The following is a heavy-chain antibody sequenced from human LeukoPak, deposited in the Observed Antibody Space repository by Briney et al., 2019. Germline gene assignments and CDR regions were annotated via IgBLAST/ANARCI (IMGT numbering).Heavy chain of an antibody. V-gene: IGHV4-59*01. D-gene: IGHD5-12*01. CDR1: GGSISSYY. CDR2: IYYSGST. CDR3: AHSGYDFWSQTHFDY. J-gene: IGHJ4*02. Sequence: PSETLSLTCTVSGGSISSYYWSWIRQPPGKGLEWIGYIYYSGSTNYNPSLKSRVTISVDTSKNQFSLKLSSVTAADTAMYYCAHSGYDFWSQTHFDYWGQGTLVTVSS.